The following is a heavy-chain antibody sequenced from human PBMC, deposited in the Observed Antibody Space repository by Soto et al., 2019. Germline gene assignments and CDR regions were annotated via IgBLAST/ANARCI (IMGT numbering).Heavy chain of an antibody. CDR1: GGTFSSYA. CDR2: IIPIFGTA. CDR3: ARDGRLPTNYYYYYGMDV. D-gene: IGHD5-18*01. Sequence: QVQLVQSGAEVKKPGSSVKVSCKASGGTFSSYAISWVRQAPGQGLEWMGGIIPIFGTANYAQKFQGRVTITADESTSTAYMELSSLRSEDTAVYYCARDGRLPTNYYYYYGMDVWGQGTTVTVSS. J-gene: IGHJ6*02. V-gene: IGHV1-69*12.